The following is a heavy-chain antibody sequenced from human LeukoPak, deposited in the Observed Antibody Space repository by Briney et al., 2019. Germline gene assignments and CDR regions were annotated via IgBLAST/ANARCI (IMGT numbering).Heavy chain of an antibody. CDR1: GFTFSDYY. CDR3: ARELRGHQAAAGVGAFDI. V-gene: IGHV3-11*01. CDR2: ISSSGSTI. Sequence: GGSLRLSCAASGFTFSDYYMSWIRQAPGKGLEWVSYISSSGSTIYYADSVKGRFTISRDNAKNSLYLQMNSLRAEDTAVYYCARELRGHQAAAGVGAFDIWGQGTMVTVSS. J-gene: IGHJ3*02. D-gene: IGHD6-13*01.